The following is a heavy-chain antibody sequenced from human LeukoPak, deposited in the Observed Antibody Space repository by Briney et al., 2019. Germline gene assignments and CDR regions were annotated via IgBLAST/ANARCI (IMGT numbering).Heavy chain of an antibody. CDR2: IHYSGST. CDR3: AKTAPAGWFDP. J-gene: IGHJ5*02. Sequence: SGTLSLTCTVSGGSISGYYWSWIRQPPGMGLEWIAYIHYSGSTNSNPSLKSRVTISVDTSRNQFSLKLSSVTAADTAVYYCAKTAPAGWFDPWGQGTLVTVSS. V-gene: IGHV4-59*01. CDR1: GGSISGYY. D-gene: IGHD6-13*01.